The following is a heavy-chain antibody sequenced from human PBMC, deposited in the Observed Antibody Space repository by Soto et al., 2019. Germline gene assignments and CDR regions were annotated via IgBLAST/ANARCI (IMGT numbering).Heavy chain of an antibody. Sequence: GGSLRLSCAASGFTFSSYWMSWVRQAPGKGLEWVANIKQDGSEKYYVDSVKGRFTISRDNAKNSLYLQMNSLRAEDTAVYYCARDESGYDPLLIVMDVWGQGTTVTVSS. CDR3: ARDESGYDPLLIVMDV. CDR2: IKQDGSEK. V-gene: IGHV3-7*05. D-gene: IGHD5-12*01. J-gene: IGHJ6*02. CDR1: GFTFSSYW.